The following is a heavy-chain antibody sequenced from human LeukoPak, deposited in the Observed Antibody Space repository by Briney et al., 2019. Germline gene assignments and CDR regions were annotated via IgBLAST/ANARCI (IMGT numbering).Heavy chain of an antibody. CDR1: GYTFTGYY. Sequence: GASVKVSCKASGYTFTGYYMHWVRQATGQGLEWMGWINPNSGGTNYAQKFQGRVTMTRDTSISTAYMELSRLRSDDTAVYYCARTTSRQLWFLGYWGQGTLVTVSS. CDR3: ARTTSRQLWFLGY. J-gene: IGHJ4*02. CDR2: INPNSGGT. V-gene: IGHV1-2*02. D-gene: IGHD5-18*01.